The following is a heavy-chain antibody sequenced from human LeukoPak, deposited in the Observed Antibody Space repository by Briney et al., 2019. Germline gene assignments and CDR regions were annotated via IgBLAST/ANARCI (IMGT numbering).Heavy chain of an antibody. CDR2: IYHSGST. CDR3: ARASYCSGGSCLGDYYYYYMDV. D-gene: IGHD2-15*01. V-gene: IGHV4-30-2*01. CDR1: GGSISSGGYY. J-gene: IGHJ6*03. Sequence: PQTLSLTCTVSGGSISSGGYYWSWLRQPPGKGLEWFGYIYHSGSTYYNPSLKSRVTISVDRSKNQFSLKLSSVTAADTAVYYCARASYCSGGSCLGDYYYYYMDVWAKGPRSPSP.